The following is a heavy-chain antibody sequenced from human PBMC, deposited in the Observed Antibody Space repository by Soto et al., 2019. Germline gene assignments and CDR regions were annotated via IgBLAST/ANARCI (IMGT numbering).Heavy chain of an antibody. V-gene: IGHV3-30*14. CDR3: ASRRGFGTYYFAY. CDR1: GFAFRSYA. Sequence: QVQLVESGGGVVQPGRSLRLSCEASGFAFRSYAVHWVRQAPGKGLDWVALISYDGSNVYYADSVKGRFTISRDNSKHTLYLQMNSLRAEDTAVYYCASRRGFGTYYFAYWGQGTLVTVSS. CDR2: ISYDGSNV. D-gene: IGHD1-7*01. J-gene: IGHJ4*02.